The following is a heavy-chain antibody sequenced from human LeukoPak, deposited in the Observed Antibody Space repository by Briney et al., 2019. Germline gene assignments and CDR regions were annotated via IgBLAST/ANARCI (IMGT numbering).Heavy chain of an antibody. CDR1: GFTFSTYG. V-gene: IGHV3-23*01. CDR3: GKDQRY. Sequence: PGGSLRLSCAASGFTFSTYGMSWVRQAPGKGLEWVSGINWNGGSTGYADSVKGRFTISRDNSKNTLYLQMNSLRADDTAVYYCGKDQRYWGQGTLVTVSS. CDR2: INWNGGST. J-gene: IGHJ4*02.